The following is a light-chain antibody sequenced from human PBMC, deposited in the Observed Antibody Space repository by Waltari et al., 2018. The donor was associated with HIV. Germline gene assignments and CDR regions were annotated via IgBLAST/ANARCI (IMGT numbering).Light chain of an antibody. V-gene: IGLV1-47*01. Sequence: QSVLTQPPSASGTPGRRVTIPCSGSSSNIGTNAVYWYQELPGTAPKLLIFGNGQRPSGVPDRFSGSKSGTSASLAISGLRSEDEADYYCAAWDDSLSGSYVFGTGTKVTVL. CDR1: SSNIGTNA. CDR2: GNG. CDR3: AAWDDSLSGSYV. J-gene: IGLJ1*01.